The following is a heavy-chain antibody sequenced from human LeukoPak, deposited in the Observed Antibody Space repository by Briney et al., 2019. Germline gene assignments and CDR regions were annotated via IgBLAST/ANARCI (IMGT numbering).Heavy chain of an antibody. D-gene: IGHD3-22*01. V-gene: IGHV3-23*01. CDR3: AKSPYDSSSYSFDY. CDR1: GFAFSFSA. J-gene: IGHJ4*02. CDR2: INANAINT. Sequence: QPGGSLRLSCEASGFAFSFSAMTWVRQAPGTGLEWVSTINANAINTYYADSVKGRFTISRDNSKSTLYLQLNSLRAEDTAVYYCAKSPYDSSSYSFDYWGQGTLATVSS.